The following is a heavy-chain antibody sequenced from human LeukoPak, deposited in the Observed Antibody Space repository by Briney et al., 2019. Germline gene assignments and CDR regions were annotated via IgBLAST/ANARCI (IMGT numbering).Heavy chain of an antibody. CDR3: ARDLGDFYENNWALDY. D-gene: IGHD2/OR15-2a*01. Sequence: ASVKVSCKASGYTFTGYYMQWVRQAPGQGLEWMGWINPNSGGTNYAQKFQGRVTMTRDTSINTVYMELSSLRSDDTAVYYCARDLGDFYENNWALDYWGQGTLVTVSS. CDR2: INPNSGGT. J-gene: IGHJ4*02. V-gene: IGHV1-2*02. CDR1: GYTFTGYY.